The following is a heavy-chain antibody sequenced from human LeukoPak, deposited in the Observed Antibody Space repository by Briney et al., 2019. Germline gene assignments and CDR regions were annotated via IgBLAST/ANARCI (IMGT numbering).Heavy chain of an antibody. Sequence: PSETLSLTCAVYGGSFSGYYWSWIRQPPGKGLEWIGEINHSGSTNYNPSLKSRVTISVDASKNQFYLKLSSVTAADTALYYCARSVGATGHFDYWGQGTLVTVSS. CDR2: INHSGST. V-gene: IGHV4-34*01. CDR1: GGSFSGYY. J-gene: IGHJ4*02. D-gene: IGHD1-26*01. CDR3: ARSVGATGHFDY.